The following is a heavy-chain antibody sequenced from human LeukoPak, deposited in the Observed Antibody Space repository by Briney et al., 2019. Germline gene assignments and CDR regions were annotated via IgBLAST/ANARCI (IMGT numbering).Heavy chain of an antibody. CDR1: GGSISSYY. V-gene: IGHV4-59*08. CDR3: ARHSPDYYDSSGYYQEGSSFDY. CDR2: IYYSGST. J-gene: IGHJ4*02. D-gene: IGHD3-22*01. Sequence: SETLSLTCTVSGGSISSYYWSWIRQPPGKGLEWIGYIYYSGSTNYNPSLKSRVTISVDTSKNQFSLNLSSVTAADTAVYYCARHSPDYYDSSGYYQEGSSFDYWGQGTLVTVSS.